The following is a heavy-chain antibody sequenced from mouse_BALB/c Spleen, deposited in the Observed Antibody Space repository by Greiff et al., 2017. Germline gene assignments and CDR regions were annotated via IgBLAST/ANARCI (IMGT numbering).Heavy chain of an antibody. J-gene: IGHJ2*01. CDR1: GFTFSSFG. V-gene: IGHV5-17*02. Sequence: DVKLVESGGGLVQPGGSRKLSCAASGFTFSSFGMHWVRQAPEKGLEWVAYISSGSSTIYYADTVKGRFTISRDNPKNTLFLQMTSLRSEDTAMYYCARWGLDGSSDYWGQGTTLTVSS. D-gene: IGHD1-1*01. CDR3: ARWGLDGSSDY. CDR2: ISSGSSTI.